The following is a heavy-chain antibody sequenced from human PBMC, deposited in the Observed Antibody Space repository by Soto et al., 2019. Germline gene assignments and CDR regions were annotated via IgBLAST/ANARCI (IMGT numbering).Heavy chain of an antibody. CDR2: IKQDGSEK. CDR1: GFTFSSYW. D-gene: IGHD2-2*01. V-gene: IGHV3-7*01. CDR3: AREVGCSSTSCDGEFDYYYYYMDV. J-gene: IGHJ6*03. Sequence: GGSLRLSCAASGFTFSSYWMSWVRQAPGKGLEWVANIKQDGSEKYYVDSVKGRFTISRDNAKNSLYLQMNSLRAEDTAVYYCAREVGCSSTSCDGEFDYYYYYMDVWGKGTTVTVSS.